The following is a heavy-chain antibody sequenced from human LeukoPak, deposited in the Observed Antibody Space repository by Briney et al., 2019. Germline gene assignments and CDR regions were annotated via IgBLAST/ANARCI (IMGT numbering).Heavy chain of an antibody. CDR2: INPNSGGT. Sequence: AASVKVSCKASGYTFTGYYMHWVRQAPGQGLEWMGWINPNSGGTNYAQKFQGRVTMTRDTSSSTAYMELSGLTSDDTAVYYCAREGSAGGTGDYWGQGTLVTVSS. CDR1: GYTFTGYY. J-gene: IGHJ4*02. D-gene: IGHD6-13*01. V-gene: IGHV1-2*02. CDR3: AREGSAGGTGDY.